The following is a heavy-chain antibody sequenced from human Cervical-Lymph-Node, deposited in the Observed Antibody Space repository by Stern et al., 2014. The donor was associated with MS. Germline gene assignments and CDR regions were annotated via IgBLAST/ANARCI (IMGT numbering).Heavy chain of an antibody. CDR2: ISSYNGNT. CDR3: ARGLLGSENAFDI. D-gene: IGHD2-15*01. CDR1: NYTFTSYG. Sequence: VQLVESGAEVKKPEASAKGFCKASNYTFTSYGISWVRQVPGPGLEWMGLISSYNGNTNYAQKLQGRVTMTTDTSTSTAYMELRSLRSDDTAVYYCARGLLGSENAFDIWGQGTMVTVSS. V-gene: IGHV1-18*01. J-gene: IGHJ3*02.